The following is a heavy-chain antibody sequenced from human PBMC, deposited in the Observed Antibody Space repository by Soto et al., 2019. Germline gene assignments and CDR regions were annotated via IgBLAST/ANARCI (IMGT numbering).Heavy chain of an antibody. CDR1: GGSLTKYY. J-gene: IGHJ4*02. V-gene: IGHV4-4*07. Sequence: SETLSLTCTVSGGSLTKYYWSWIRQPAGKGLEWIGRVSTSGNVVSKASLRSRLTMSVDTSKNQFSLRLTSVTAADTAVYYCARDNNDFWSLYPLAFDYWGQGALVTV. CDR2: VSTSGNV. CDR3: ARDNNDFWSLYPLAFDY. D-gene: IGHD3-3*01.